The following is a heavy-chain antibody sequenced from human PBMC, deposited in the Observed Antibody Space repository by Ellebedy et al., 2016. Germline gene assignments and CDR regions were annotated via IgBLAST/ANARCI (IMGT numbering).Heavy chain of an antibody. CDR3: ARVYYGSGNAFDI. V-gene: IGHV4-30-2*01. CDR1: GGSISSGGYS. CDR2: IYHSGST. D-gene: IGHD3-10*01. Sequence: SETLSLXXAVSGGSISSGGYSWSCIRQPPGKGLEWIGYIYHSGSTYYNPSLKSRVTISVDRSKNQFSLKLSSVTAADTAVYYCARVYYGSGNAFDIWGQGTMVTVSS. J-gene: IGHJ3*02.